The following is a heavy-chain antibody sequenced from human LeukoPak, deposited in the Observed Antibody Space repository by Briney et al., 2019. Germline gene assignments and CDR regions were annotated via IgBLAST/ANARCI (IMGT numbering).Heavy chain of an antibody. CDR1: GGSISSYY. CDR3: ARGGDSSSWYEIDY. Sequence: SETLSLTCTVSGGSISSYYWSWIRQPAGKGLEWIGRIYTSGSTNYNPSLKSRVTMSVDTSKNQFSLKLSSVTAADTAVYYCARGGDSSSWYEIDYWGQGTLVTVSS. J-gene: IGHJ4*02. V-gene: IGHV4-4*07. D-gene: IGHD6-13*01. CDR2: IYTSGST.